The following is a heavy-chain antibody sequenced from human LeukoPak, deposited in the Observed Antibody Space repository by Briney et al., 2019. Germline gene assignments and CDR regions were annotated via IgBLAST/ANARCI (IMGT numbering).Heavy chain of an antibody. CDR2: IIPIFGTA. D-gene: IGHD2-21*02. Sequence: GASVKVSCKASGGTFSSYAISWVRQAPGQGLEWMGGIIPIFGTANYAQKFQGRVTITADESTSTAYMELSSLRSEDTAVYYCARDVRPPHAYCGGDCYSLDYWGQGTLVTVSS. CDR3: ARDVRPPHAYCGGDCYSLDY. CDR1: GGTFSSYA. V-gene: IGHV1-69*01. J-gene: IGHJ4*02.